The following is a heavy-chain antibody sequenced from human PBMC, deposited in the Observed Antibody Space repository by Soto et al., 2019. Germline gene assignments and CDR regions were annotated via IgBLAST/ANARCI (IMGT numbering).Heavy chain of an antibody. CDR1: GGSFSGYY. J-gene: IGHJ4*02. D-gene: IGHD6-13*01. CDR2: INLSGST. V-gene: IGHV4-34*01. CDR3: ARGGRQQLIPTPISYKIDY. Sequence: SETLSLTCAVYGGSFSGYYWCWIRQPPGKGLEWIGEINLSGSTNYNPSLKSRVTISVDMSKNQFSLKLSYVTAADTAVYYCARGGRQQLIPTPISYKIDYWGQGTRVTVSS.